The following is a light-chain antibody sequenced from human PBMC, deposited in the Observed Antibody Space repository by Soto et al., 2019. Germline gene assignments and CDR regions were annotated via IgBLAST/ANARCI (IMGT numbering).Light chain of an antibody. V-gene: IGKV1-9*01. J-gene: IGKJ5*01. CDR2: AAS. CDR3: LQHDSFPYT. CDR1: QGISSY. Sequence: DIQLTQSPSFLSASVGDRVTITCRASQGISSYLAWYQQKPGKAPKLLIYAASTLQSGVPSRFSGSGSGTEFTLTIGSLQPEDSATYYCLQHDSFPYTFGQGTRLEIK.